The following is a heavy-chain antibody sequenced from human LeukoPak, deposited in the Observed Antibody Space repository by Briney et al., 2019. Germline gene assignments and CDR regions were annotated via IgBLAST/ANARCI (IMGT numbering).Heavy chain of an antibody. CDR3: ARALYYYGSGSYLKGYYYGMDV. V-gene: IGHV4-34*01. D-gene: IGHD3-10*01. Sequence: PSETLSLTCAVYGGSFSGYYWSWIRQPPGKGLEWIGEINHSGSTNYNPSLKSRVTISVDTSKNQFSLKLSSVTAADTAVYYCARALYYYGSGSYLKGYYYGMDVWGQGTTVTVSS. CDR2: INHSGST. CDR1: GGSFSGYY. J-gene: IGHJ6*02.